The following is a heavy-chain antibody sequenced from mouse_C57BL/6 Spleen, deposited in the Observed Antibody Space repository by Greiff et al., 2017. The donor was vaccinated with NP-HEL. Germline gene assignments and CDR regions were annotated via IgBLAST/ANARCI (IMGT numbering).Heavy chain of an antibody. CDR2: LSSGSSTI. J-gene: IGHJ4*01. Sequence: EVKLVESGGGLVKPGGSLKLSCAASGFTFSDYGMHWVRQAPEKGLEWVAYLSSGSSTIYYADTVKGRFTISRDNAKNTLFLQMTSLRSEDTAMYYCARRVANAMDYWGQGTSVTVSS. CDR1: GFTFSDYG. CDR3: ARRVANAMDY. D-gene: IGHD1-1*01. V-gene: IGHV5-17*01.